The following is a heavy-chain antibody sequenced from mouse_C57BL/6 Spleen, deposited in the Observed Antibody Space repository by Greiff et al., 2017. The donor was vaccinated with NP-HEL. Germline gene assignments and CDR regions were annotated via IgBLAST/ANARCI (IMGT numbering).Heavy chain of an antibody. J-gene: IGHJ2*01. D-gene: IGHD1-1*01. CDR3: ARENCGSSYTFDY. V-gene: IGHV5-17*01. CDR1: GFTFSDYG. Sequence: EVKLVESGGGLVKPGGSLKLSCAASGFTFSDYGMHWVRQAPEKGLEWVAYISSGSSTIYYADTVKGRFTISRDNAKNTLFLQMTSLRSEDTAMYYCARENCGSSYTFDYWGQGTTLTVSS. CDR2: ISSGSSTI.